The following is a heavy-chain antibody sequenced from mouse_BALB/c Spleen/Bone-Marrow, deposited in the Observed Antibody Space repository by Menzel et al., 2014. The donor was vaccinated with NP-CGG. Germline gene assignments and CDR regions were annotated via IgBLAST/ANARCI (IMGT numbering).Heavy chain of an antibody. V-gene: IGHV1-4*01. J-gene: IGHJ3*01. CDR2: INPNSDYT. Sequence: QVQLKESGAELARPGASVKMSCKASGYTLTYYTMYWVKQRPGQGLEWIGYINPNSDYTNYNQKFKDKATLTADKSSSTAYMQLSSLTSEDSAVYYCAREVYGSWFAYRGQGTLVTVSA. CDR1: GYTLTYYT. D-gene: IGHD2-2*01. CDR3: AREVYGSWFAY.